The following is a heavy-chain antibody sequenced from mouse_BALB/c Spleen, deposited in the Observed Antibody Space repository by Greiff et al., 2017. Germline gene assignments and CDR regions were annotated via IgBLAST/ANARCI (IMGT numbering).Heavy chain of an antibody. CDR3: ARERYGSSYFDY. V-gene: IGHV3-5*02. J-gene: IGHJ2*01. CDR1: GISITTGYYR. CDR2: IYYSGTI. Sequence: EVKLVESGPGLVKPSQTVSLTCTATGISITTGYYRWSWIRQFPGNKLEWIGYIYYSGTITYNPSLTSRTTITRDTTKNQFFLEMNSLTAEDTATYYCARERYGSSYFDYLGQGTTLTVSS. D-gene: IGHD1-1*01.